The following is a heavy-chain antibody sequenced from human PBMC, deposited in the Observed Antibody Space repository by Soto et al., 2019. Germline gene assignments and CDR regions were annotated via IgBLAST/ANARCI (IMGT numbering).Heavy chain of an antibody. V-gene: IGHV3-9*01. CDR2: ISWNSGSI. D-gene: IGHD3-3*01. CDR3: AKEGTGYDFWSGYQPYYMDV. J-gene: IGHJ6*03. Sequence: DVQLVESGGGLVQPGRSLRLSCAASGFTFDDYAMHWVRQAPGKGLEWVSGISWNSGSIGYADSVKGRFTISRDNAKNSLYLQMNSLRAEDTALYYCAKEGTGYDFWSGYQPYYMDVWGKGTTVTVSS. CDR1: GFTFDDYA.